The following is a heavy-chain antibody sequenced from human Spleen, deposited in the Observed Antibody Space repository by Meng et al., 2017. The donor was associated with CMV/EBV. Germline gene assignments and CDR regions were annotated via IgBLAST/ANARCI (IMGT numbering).Heavy chain of an antibody. CDR1: GFILSSYE. CDR3: ARDMGDYDFWSGNYYGMEV. J-gene: IGHJ6*02. V-gene: IGHV3-21*06. CDR2: ITGSGSYT. D-gene: IGHD3-3*01. Sequence: GESLKISCVASGFILSSYEMNWVRQAPGKGLEWVSSITGSGSYTHYADSVKGRFTISRDNAKNSLYLQMNSLRAEDTAVYYCARDMGDYDFWSGNYYGMEVWGQGTTVTVSS.